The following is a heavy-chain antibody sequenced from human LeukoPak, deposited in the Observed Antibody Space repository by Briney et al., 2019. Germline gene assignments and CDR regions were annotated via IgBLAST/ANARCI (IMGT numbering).Heavy chain of an antibody. CDR2: VKPDGSDK. V-gene: IGHV3-7*02. J-gene: IGHJ5*02. D-gene: IGHD2/OR15-2a*01. CDR3: ARILA. CDR1: GFTFTNYW. Sequence: GGSLRLSCAAPGFTFTNYWMNWVRQAPGKGLEWVANVKPDGSDKYYVDSVKGRFTISRDNAKNSVYLQINSLRAEDTAVYYCARILAWGQGTLVTVSS.